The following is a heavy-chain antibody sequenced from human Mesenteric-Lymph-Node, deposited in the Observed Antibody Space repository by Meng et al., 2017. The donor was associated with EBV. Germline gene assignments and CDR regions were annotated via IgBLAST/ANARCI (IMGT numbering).Heavy chain of an antibody. CDR3: ARVDYTKSLPFDY. J-gene: IGHJ4*02. D-gene: IGHD2-2*02. CDR1: GGSVNEYS. CDR2: IGHSGSN. V-gene: IGHV4-34*01. Sequence: HGQLSRWWPGMLKPSETLSLTCAVYGGSVNEYSLTRIRQPPGKGLEWIGEIGHSGSNHYNPSLKCRVTMAVDTSKNQFSLKLASVTAADTAVYYCARVDYTKSLPFDYWGRGTLVTVSS.